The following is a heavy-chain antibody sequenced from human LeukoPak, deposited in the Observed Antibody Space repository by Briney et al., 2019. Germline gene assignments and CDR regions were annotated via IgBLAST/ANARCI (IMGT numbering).Heavy chain of an antibody. Sequence: GASVKVSCKASGGTFSSYAISWVRQAPGQGLEWMGGIIPIFGTANYAQKFQGRVTITADESTSTAYMELSSLRSEDTAVYYCARVSIAVAAKQYFQHWGQGTLVTVSS. D-gene: IGHD6-19*01. CDR3: ARVSIAVAAKQYFQH. CDR1: GGTFSSYA. CDR2: IIPIFGTA. V-gene: IGHV1-69*13. J-gene: IGHJ1*01.